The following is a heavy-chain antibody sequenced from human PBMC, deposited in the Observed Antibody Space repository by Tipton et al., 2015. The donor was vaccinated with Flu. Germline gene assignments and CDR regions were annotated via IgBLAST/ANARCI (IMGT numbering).Heavy chain of an antibody. CDR2: MNPNSGNT. J-gene: IGHJ6*03. CDR3: ARGGYDFWSGTYYYYYMDV. Sequence: QSGAEVKKPGSSVKVSCKASGGTFSSYAISWVRQAPGQGLEWMGWMNPNSGNTGYAQKFQGRVTMTRNTSISTAYMELSSLRSEDTAVYYCARGGYDFWSGTYYYYYMDVWGKGTTVTVSS. CDR1: GGTFSSYA. V-gene: IGHV1-8*02. D-gene: IGHD3-3*01.